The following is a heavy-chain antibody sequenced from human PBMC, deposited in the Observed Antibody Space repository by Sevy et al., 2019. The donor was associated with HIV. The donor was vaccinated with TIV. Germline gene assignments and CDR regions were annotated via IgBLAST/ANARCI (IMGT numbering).Heavy chain of an antibody. Sequence: GGSLRLACTASGFTFGDYCMSWVRRAPGKGLEWVAFLKSDVYGGTVDHAASVRGRFVISRADSKTIACLQMNDLKTEDTGVYYCTRWKAAQSIFDYWGQGALVTVSS. V-gene: IGHV3-49*04. CDR2: LKSDVYGGTV. J-gene: IGHJ4*02. CDR3: TRWKAAQSIFDY. CDR1: GFTFGDYC. D-gene: IGHD6-13*01.